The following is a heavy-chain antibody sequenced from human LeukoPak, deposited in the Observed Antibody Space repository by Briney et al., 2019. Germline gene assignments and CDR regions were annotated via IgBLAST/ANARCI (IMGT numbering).Heavy chain of an antibody. CDR3: GADTAMVMMFY. V-gene: IGHV4-4*07. CDR2: IYTSGST. Sequence: SETLSLTCTVSGGSISSYYWSWIRQPAGKGLEWIGRIYTSGSTNYNPSLKSRVTMSVDTSKNQFSLKLSSVTAADTAVYYCGADTAMVMMFYWGQGTLVTVSS. J-gene: IGHJ4*02. D-gene: IGHD5-18*01. CDR1: GGSISSYY.